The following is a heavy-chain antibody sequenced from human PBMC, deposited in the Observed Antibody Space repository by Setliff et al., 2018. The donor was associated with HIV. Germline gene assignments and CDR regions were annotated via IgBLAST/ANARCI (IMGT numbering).Heavy chain of an antibody. CDR2: IGPVGTST. Sequence: PGGSLRLSCAASGFTFSSYAMSWVRQAPGKGLEWVSAIGPVGTSTYYADSVKGRFTISRDNGKKSLYLQMDSLRDEDTAVYYCAREKFENGDYEFVSTFDSWGQGTLVTSPQ. D-gene: IGHD4-17*01. V-gene: IGHV3-23*01. CDR3: AREKFENGDYEFVSTFDS. CDR1: GFTFSSYA. J-gene: IGHJ4*02.